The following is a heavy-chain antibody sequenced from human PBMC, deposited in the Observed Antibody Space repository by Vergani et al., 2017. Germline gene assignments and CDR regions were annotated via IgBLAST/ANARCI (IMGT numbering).Heavy chain of an antibody. CDR2: ISSSSSTI. CDR1: GFTFSSYS. J-gene: IGHJ5*02. CDR3: ARDEGTVRYFDWLLSSWFDP. D-gene: IGHD3-9*01. V-gene: IGHV3-48*04. Sequence: VQLVESGGGLVQPGGSLRLSCAASGFTFSSYSMNWVRQAPGKGLEWVSYISSSSSTIYDADSVKGRFTISRDNAKNSLYLQRNSRRAEDTAVYYCARDEGTVRYFDWLLSSWFDPWGQGTLVTVSS.